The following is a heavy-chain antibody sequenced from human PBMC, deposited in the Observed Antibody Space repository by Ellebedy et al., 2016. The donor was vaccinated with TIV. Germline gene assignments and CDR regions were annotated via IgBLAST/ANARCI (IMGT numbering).Heavy chain of an antibody. D-gene: IGHD3-10*01. Sequence: GESLKISCAASGFTFSTYWMTWVRQAPGKGLEWVANIKQAGRDKYYVDSVKGRFSIARDNAKSTLYLQMNTLRAEDTAVYYCATDQAGGSGIDYWGQGTLVTVSS. J-gene: IGHJ4*02. CDR2: IKQAGRDK. CDR3: ATDQAGGSGIDY. V-gene: IGHV3-7*01. CDR1: GFTFSTYW.